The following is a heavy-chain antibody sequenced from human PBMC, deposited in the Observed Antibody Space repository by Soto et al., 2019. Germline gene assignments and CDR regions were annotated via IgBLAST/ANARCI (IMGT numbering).Heavy chain of an antibody. D-gene: IGHD2-2*01. CDR3: AQRDIVVVPAASYYYYGMDV. Sequence: PSETLSLTCTVSGGSISSSSYYWGWIRQPPGKGLEWIGSIYYSGSTYYNPSLKSRVTISVDTSKNQFSLKLSSVTAADTAVYYCAQRDIVVVPAASYYYYGMDVWGQGTTVTVSS. CDR1: GGSISSSSYY. J-gene: IGHJ6*02. CDR2: IYYSGST. V-gene: IGHV4-39*01.